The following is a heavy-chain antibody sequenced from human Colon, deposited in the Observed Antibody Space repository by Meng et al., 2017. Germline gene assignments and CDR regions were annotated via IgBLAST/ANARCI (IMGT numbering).Heavy chain of an antibody. Sequence: GGSLRLSCAASGFTSGNYAMNWVRQAPRKGMEWVSSISGTGESTYYADSVKGRFTISRVNSKNTLSLQMNSLRGEDTTVYYCAKDPAGKYDSSGYRRFDYWDQGNLVTV. V-gene: IGHV3-23*01. J-gene: IGHJ4*02. CDR1: GFTSGNYA. CDR3: AKDPAGKYDSSGYRRFDY. D-gene: IGHD3-22*01. CDR2: ISGTGEST.